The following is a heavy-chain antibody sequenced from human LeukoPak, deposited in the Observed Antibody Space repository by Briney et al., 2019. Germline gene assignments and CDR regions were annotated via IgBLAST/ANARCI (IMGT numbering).Heavy chain of an antibody. V-gene: IGHV3-48*03. CDR1: GFTFSTYE. Sequence: GGSLRLSCAASGFTFSTYEMNWVRQAPGKGLEWVSYISSRGSAIYYADSVKGRFTISRDNSKNTLYLQMNSLRDEDTAVYYCAKDPTGSGSYPLYPANWGQGTLVTVSS. CDR3: AKDPTGSGSYPLYPAN. D-gene: IGHD3-22*01. J-gene: IGHJ4*02. CDR2: ISSRGSAI.